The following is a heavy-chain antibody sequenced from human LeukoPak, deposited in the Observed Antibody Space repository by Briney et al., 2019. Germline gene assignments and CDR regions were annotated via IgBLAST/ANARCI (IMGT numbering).Heavy chain of an antibody. Sequence: PGGSLRLSCAASGFTFSSCAMSWVRQAPGKGLEWVSGISGSGGSTYYADSVKGRFTISRDNSKNTLYLQMNSLRAEDTAVYYCARDKYGGPGGFFDYWGQGTLVTVSS. CDR1: GFTFSSCA. CDR3: ARDKYGGPGGFFDY. J-gene: IGHJ4*02. CDR2: ISGSGGST. D-gene: IGHD4-23*01. V-gene: IGHV3-23*01.